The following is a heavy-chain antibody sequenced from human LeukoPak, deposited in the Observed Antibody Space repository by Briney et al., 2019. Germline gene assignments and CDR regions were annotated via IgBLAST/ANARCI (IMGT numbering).Heavy chain of an antibody. D-gene: IGHD1-26*01. J-gene: IGHJ4*02. Sequence: SETLSLTCTVSVGSISSSSYYWGWIRQPPGKGLEWIGSIYYSGSTYYNPSLKSRVTISVDTSKNQFSLKLSSVTAADTAVYYVARRSGSSPYYFDYWGQGTLVTVSS. CDR1: VGSISSSSYY. CDR3: ARRSGSSPYYFDY. CDR2: IYYSGST. V-gene: IGHV4-39*01.